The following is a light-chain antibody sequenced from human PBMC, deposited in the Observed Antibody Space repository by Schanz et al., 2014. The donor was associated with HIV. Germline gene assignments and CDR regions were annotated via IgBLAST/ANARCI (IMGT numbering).Light chain of an antibody. CDR2: KVS. CDR1: SSDVGGYNL. Sequence: QSALTQPASVSGSPGQSITISCTGTSSDVGGYNLVSWYQQLPGKAPKVIIYKVSERPSGVSDRFSGSKSGNTASLTISGLQAEDEADYYCCSYTTTSTYVFGAGTKLTVL. CDR3: CSYTTTSTYV. J-gene: IGLJ1*01. V-gene: IGLV2-23*02.